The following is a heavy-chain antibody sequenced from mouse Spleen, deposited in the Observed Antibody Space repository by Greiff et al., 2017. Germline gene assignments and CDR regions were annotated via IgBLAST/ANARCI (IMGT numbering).Heavy chain of an antibody. D-gene: IGHD4-1*01. J-gene: IGHJ2*01. V-gene: IGHV1-26*01. CDR3: ARDAGKDY. CDR1: GYTFTDYY. Sequence: EVQLQQSGPELVKPGASVKISCKASGYTFTDYYMNWVKQSHGKSLEWIGDINPYNGGTSYNQKFKGKATLTVDKSSSTAYMELRSLTSEDSAVYYCARDAGKDYWGQGTTLTVSS. CDR2: INPYNGGT.